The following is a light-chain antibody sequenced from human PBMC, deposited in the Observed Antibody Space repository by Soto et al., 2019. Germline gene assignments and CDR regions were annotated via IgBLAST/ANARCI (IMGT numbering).Light chain of an antibody. Sequence: QSVLAQPASVSGSPGQSITISCTGSSSDVGRYNYVSWCQHHPGKAPKLMIYEVSNRPSGVSNRFSGSKSGNTASLTISGLQAEDEADYHCSSYTNSSTLYVFGTGTKVTVL. CDR1: SSDVGRYNY. V-gene: IGLV2-14*01. J-gene: IGLJ1*01. CDR3: SSYTNSSTLYV. CDR2: EVS.